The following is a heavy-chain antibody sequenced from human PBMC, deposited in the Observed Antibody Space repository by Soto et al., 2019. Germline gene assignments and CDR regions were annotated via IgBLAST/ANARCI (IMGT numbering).Heavy chain of an antibody. Sequence: QVQLVESGGGVVQPGRSLRLSCAASGFTFSSYGMHWVRQAPGKGLEWVAVISYDGSNKYYADSVKGRFTISRDNSKNTLYLQMNSLRAEDTAVYYCAKENYYDSSGTQGGGYYFDYWGQGTLVTVSS. J-gene: IGHJ4*02. CDR3: AKENYYDSSGTQGGGYYFDY. CDR1: GFTFSSYG. V-gene: IGHV3-30*18. CDR2: ISYDGSNK. D-gene: IGHD3-22*01.